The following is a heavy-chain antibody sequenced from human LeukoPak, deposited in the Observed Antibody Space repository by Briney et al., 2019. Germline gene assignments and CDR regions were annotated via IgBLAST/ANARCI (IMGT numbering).Heavy chain of an antibody. V-gene: IGHV3-21*01. CDR3: ARDHATDFDY. CDR2: ISSSSSYI. CDR1: GFTFSSYA. J-gene: IGHJ4*02. Sequence: GGSLRLSCAASGFTFSSYAMNWVRQAPGKGLEWVSSISSSSSYIYYADSVKGRFTISRDNAKNSLYLQMNSLRAEDTAVYYCARDHATDFDYWGQGTLVTVSS. D-gene: IGHD1-26*01.